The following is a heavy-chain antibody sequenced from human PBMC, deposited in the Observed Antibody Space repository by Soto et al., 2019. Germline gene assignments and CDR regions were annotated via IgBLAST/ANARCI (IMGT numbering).Heavy chain of an antibody. V-gene: IGHV1-46*01. CDR2: INPNGGST. CDR3: ARDLAAGDF. J-gene: IGHJ4*02. Sequence: QVQLVQSGAEVKKPGASVKVSCKASGYIFINYYIHWVRQAPGQGLEWIGIINPNGGSTNYAQKFRGRVTLARDTSTSTVYMDLSSLKSADTAMYYCARDLAAGDFWGQGTLVTVSS. D-gene: IGHD6-13*01. CDR1: GYIFINYY.